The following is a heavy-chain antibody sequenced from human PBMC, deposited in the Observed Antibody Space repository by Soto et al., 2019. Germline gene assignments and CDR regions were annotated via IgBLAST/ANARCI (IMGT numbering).Heavy chain of an antibody. D-gene: IGHD6-19*01. V-gene: IGHV1-3*01. J-gene: IGHJ4*02. Sequence: ASVKVSCKASGYTFTGYAMHWVRQAPGQRLEWMGWINAGNGNTKYSQKFQGRVTITRDTSASTAYMELSSLRSEDTAVYYCARDQWYSSGWSNFDYWGQGTLVTVSS. CDR2: INAGNGNT. CDR3: ARDQWYSSGWSNFDY. CDR1: GYTFTGYA.